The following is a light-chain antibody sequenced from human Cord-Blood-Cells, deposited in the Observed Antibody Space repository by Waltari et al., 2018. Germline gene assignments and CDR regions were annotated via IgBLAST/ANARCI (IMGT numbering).Light chain of an antibody. CDR2: DVS. CDR1: SSDVGGYNY. V-gene: IGLV2-14*01. J-gene: IGLJ3*02. Sequence: QSALTQPASVSGSPGQSITISCTGTSSDVGGYNYVSWYQQHPGKAPKLRIYDVSNRPSGLSNRFACSKSGNTASLTISGLQAEDEADYYCSSYTSSSTLVFGGGTKLTVL. CDR3: SSYTSSSTLV.